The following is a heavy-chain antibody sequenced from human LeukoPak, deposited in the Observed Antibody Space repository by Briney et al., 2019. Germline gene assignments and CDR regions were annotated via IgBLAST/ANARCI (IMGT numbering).Heavy chain of an antibody. V-gene: IGHV3-23*01. J-gene: IGHJ4*02. Sequence: PGGSLRLSCAASGLTFSSYAMSWVRQAPGKGLEWVSAISGSGGSTYYADSVKGRFTISRDNSKNTLYLQMNSLRAEDTAVYYCAKDAVLLWFGELFTYFDYWGQGTLVTVSS. CDR1: GLTFSSYA. CDR3: AKDAVLLWFGELFTYFDY. D-gene: IGHD3-10*01. CDR2: ISGSGGST.